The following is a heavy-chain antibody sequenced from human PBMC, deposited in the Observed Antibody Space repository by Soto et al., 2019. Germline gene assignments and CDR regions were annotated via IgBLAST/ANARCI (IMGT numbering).Heavy chain of an antibody. CDR2: INAGHGNT. V-gene: IGHV1-3*01. CDR1: GYTFTSYA. J-gene: IGHJ4*02. CDR3: ARTHYHILTGWNY. Sequence: ASVKVSCKASGYTFTSYAMHWVRQAPGQRLEWMGWINAGHGNTKYSQKFQGRVTITRDTSASTAYMELSSLRSEDTAVYYCARTHYHILTGWNYWGQGTLVTVSS. D-gene: IGHD3-9*01.